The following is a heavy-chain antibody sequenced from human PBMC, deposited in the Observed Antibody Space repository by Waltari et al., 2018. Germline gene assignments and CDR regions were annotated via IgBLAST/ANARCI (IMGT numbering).Heavy chain of an antibody. CDR3: ARRYYDTNYFDY. V-gene: IGHV4-38-2*02. J-gene: IGHJ4*02. CDR2: IYHSGST. Sequence: QVQLQESGPGLVKPSETLSLTCTVSGYSISSGYNWGWIRQSPGKGLEWIGNIYHSGSTYYTPSLESRLTISVDTSKNQFSLNLRSVTAADTAVYYCARRYYDTNYFDYWGQGTLVTVSS. CDR1: GYSISSGYN. D-gene: IGHD3-22*01.